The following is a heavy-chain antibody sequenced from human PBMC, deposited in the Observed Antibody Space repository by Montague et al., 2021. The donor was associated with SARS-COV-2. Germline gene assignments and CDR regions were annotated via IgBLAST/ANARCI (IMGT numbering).Heavy chain of an antibody. CDR3: ASSYYYGSGTYVYNYYMDV. V-gene: IGHV4-39*01. Sequence: SETLSLTCTVSGGSVSSSPYYWGWIRQPPGRGLEWVGSISYSGRTYFSPSLKSRLTISVDSSKNQFSLRLSSVTAADTAVYYCASSYYYGSGTYVYNYYMDVWGKGTMVTVSS. J-gene: IGHJ6*03. D-gene: IGHD3-10*01. CDR2: ISYSGRT. CDR1: GGSVSSSPYY.